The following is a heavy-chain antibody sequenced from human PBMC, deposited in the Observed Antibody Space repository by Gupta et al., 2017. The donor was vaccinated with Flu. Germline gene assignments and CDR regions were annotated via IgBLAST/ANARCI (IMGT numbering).Heavy chain of an antibody. CDR3: ARIPYNWKGPVDY. CDR1: TSYD. CDR2: MNPNSGNT. V-gene: IGHV1-8*01. D-gene: IGHD1-20*01. Sequence: TSYDINWVRQATGQGLEWMGWMNPNSGNTGYAQKFQGRVTMTRNTSISTAYMELSSLRSEDTAVYYCARIPYNWKGPVDYWGQGTLVTVSS. J-gene: IGHJ4*02.